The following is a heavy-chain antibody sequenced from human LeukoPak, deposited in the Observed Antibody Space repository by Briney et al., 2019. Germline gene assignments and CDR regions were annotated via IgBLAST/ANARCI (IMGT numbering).Heavy chain of an antibody. V-gene: IGHV1-46*01. CDR2: INLSGGST. D-gene: IGHD2-2*01. J-gene: IGHJ6*02. Sequence: ASVKVSCKASGYTFTSYYMHWVRQAPGQGLEWMGIINLSGGSTSYAQKFQGRVTMTRDTSTSTVYMELSSLRSEDTAVYYCARDRYCSSTSPQPVYYYYCGMDVWGQGTTVTVSS. CDR1: GYTFTSYY. CDR3: ARDRYCSSTSPQPVYYYYCGMDV.